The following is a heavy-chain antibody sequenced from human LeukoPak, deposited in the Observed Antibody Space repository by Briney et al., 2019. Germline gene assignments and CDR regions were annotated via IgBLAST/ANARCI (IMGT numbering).Heavy chain of an antibody. CDR2: ISTTGDNT. CDR3: ARDRFALKGLAAAGVLDY. CDR1: GFTFSNYP. D-gene: IGHD6-13*01. J-gene: IGHJ4*02. V-gene: IGHV3-64*01. Sequence: SGGSLRLSCAASGFTFSNYPMHWVRQAPGKGLEYVSAISTTGDNTYYANSVKGRFTISRDNSKNTLYLQMGSLRAEDMAVYYCARDRFALKGLAAAGVLDYWGQGTLVTVSS.